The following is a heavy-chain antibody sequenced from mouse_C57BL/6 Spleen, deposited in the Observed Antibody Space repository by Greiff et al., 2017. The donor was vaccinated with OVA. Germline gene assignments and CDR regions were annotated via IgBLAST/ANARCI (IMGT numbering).Heavy chain of an antibody. CDR1: GYTFTTYP. CDR2: FHPYNDDT. D-gene: IGHD1-1*01. CDR3: ARRVYYYGSSYGGYFDY. Sequence: QVQLQQSGAELVKPGASVKMSCKASGYTFTTYPIEWMKQNHGKSLEWIGNFHPYNDDTKYNEKFKGKATLTVEKSSSTVYLELSRLTSDDSAVYYCARRVYYYGSSYGGYFDYWGQGTTLTVSS. V-gene: IGHV1-47*01. J-gene: IGHJ2*01.